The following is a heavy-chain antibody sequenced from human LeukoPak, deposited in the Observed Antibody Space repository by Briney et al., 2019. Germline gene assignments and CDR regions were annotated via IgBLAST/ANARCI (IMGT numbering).Heavy chain of an antibody. CDR1: GGSISSGGYS. CDR2: IYYSGST. D-gene: IGHD1-7*01. V-gene: IGHV4-30-4*07. Sequence: SETLSLTCAVSGGSISSGGYSWSWIRQPPGKGLEWIGYIYYSGSTYYNPSLKSRVTISVDTSKNQFSLKLSSVTAADTAVYYCARGAFQTGNLYWGQGTLVTVSS. CDR3: ARGAFQTGNLY. J-gene: IGHJ4*02.